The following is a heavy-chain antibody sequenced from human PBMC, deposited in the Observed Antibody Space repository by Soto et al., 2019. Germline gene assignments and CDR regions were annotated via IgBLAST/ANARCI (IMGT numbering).Heavy chain of an antibody. CDR2: VSSSSIYI. CDR3: ARGYLGLKYSSSSNWFDP. V-gene: IGHV3-21*01. D-gene: IGHD6-6*01. Sequence: GSLRLSCAASGFIFSSYTMNWVRQAPGKGLECVSSVSSSSIYIYYSDSVKGRFTTSRDNAKNSLYLQMNSLRAEDTAVYYCARGYLGLKYSSSSNWFDPWGQGTLVTVSS. J-gene: IGHJ5*02. CDR1: GFIFSSYT.